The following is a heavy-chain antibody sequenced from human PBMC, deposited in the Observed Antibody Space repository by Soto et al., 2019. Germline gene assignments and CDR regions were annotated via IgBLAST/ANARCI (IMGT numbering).Heavy chain of an antibody. CDR1: GYTFTSYA. CDR2: INAGNGNT. D-gene: IGHD3-10*01. V-gene: IGHV1-3*01. Sequence: ASVKVSCKASGYTFTSYAMHWVRQAPGQRLEWMGWINAGNGNTKYSQKFQGRVTITRDTSASTAYMELSSLRSEDTAVYYCARSTYFYGSGPNWFDPWGQGTLVTVSS. J-gene: IGHJ5*02. CDR3: ARSTYFYGSGPNWFDP.